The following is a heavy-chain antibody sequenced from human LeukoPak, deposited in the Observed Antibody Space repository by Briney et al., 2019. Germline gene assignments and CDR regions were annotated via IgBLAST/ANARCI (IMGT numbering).Heavy chain of an antibody. CDR3: ARLTRYCSSTSCITYYYYMDV. CDR1: GGSISSYY. Sequence: KPSETLSLTCTVSGGSISSYYWSWIRQPAGMGLEWIGRIYTSGSTNYNPSLKSRVTMSVDTSKNQFSLKLSSVTAADTAVYYCARLTRYCSSTSCITYYYYMDVWGKGTTVTVSS. CDR2: IYTSGST. V-gene: IGHV4-4*07. D-gene: IGHD2-2*01. J-gene: IGHJ6*03.